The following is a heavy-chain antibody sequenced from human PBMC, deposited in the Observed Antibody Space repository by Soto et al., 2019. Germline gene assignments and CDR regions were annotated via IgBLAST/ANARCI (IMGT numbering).Heavy chain of an antibody. Sequence: SETLSLTCAFYGVSVNGYYWNWIRHPPGKGLEWIGEINHTGGTHYNPSLKSRVTMSVDTSKNQFSLRLSSVTAADTAIYYCATRITVFGLMIPPFEPWGQGTQVIVSS. CDR2: INHTGGT. CDR1: GVSVNGYY. CDR3: ATRITVFGLMIPPFEP. V-gene: IGHV4-34*01. D-gene: IGHD3-3*01. J-gene: IGHJ5*02.